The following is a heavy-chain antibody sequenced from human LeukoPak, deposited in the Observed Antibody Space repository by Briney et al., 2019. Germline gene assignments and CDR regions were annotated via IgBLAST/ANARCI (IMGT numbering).Heavy chain of an antibody. J-gene: IGHJ6*02. Sequence: ASVKVSCKASGFTFTSSAMQWVRQARRQRLEWIGWIVVGSGNTNYAQKFQERVTITRDMSTSTAYMELSSLRSEDTAVYYCAAPTDYFSGMDVWGQGTTVTVSS. CDR1: GFTFTSSA. V-gene: IGHV1-58*02. CDR3: AAPTDYFSGMDV. CDR2: IVVGSGNT.